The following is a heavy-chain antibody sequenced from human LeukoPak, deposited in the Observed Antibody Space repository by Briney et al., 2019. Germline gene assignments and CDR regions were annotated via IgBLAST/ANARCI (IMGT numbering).Heavy chain of an antibody. CDR2: IRSFNGDT. V-gene: IGHV1-18*01. CDR3: ARGLVLLS. CDR1: GYTFTNYD. J-gene: IGHJ5*02. D-gene: IGHD4/OR15-4a*01. Sequence: AAVKVTFKSAGYTFTNYDISWVRQPPGHGLEWMGWIRSFNGDTNYAQKFHGRVTITADTSTSTAYMELSSLRSDDTAVYYCARGLVLLSWGQGSQVTVSS.